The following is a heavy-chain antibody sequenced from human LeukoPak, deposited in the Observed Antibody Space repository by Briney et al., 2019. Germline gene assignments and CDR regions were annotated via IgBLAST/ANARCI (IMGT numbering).Heavy chain of an antibody. CDR3: AKDPGIAVAGRPDY. J-gene: IGHJ4*02. V-gene: IGHV3-23*01. Sequence: GGSLRLSCAASGFTFSSYAMSWVRQAPGKGLEWVSAISGSGGSTYYADSVKGRFTISRDNSKNTLYLQMNSLRAEDTAVYYCAKDPGIAVAGRPDYWGQGTLVTVSS. D-gene: IGHD6-19*01. CDR1: GFTFSSYA. CDR2: ISGSGGST.